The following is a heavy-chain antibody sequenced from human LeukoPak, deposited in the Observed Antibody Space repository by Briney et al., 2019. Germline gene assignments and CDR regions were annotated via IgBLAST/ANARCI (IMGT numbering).Heavy chain of an antibody. CDR1: GYTFTSYG. V-gene: IGHV1-18*01. J-gene: IGHJ4*02. CDR3: ARDPPDYYDSSQGRGY. Sequence: ASVKVSCKASGYTFTSYGISWVRQAPGQGLEWMGWISAYNGNTNYAQKLQGRVTMTTDTSTSTAYMELRSLRSDDTAVYYCARDPPDYYDSSQGRGYWGQGTLVTVSS. CDR2: ISAYNGNT. D-gene: IGHD3-22*01.